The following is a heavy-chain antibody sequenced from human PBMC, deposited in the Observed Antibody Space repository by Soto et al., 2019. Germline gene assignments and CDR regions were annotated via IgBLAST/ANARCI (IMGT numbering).Heavy chain of an antibody. CDR2: INHSGST. CDR1: GGSFSGYY. Sequence: NPSETLSLTCAVYGGSFSGYYWSWIRQPPGKGLEWIGEINHSGSTNYNPSLKSRVTISVDTSKNQFSLKLSSVTAADTAVYYCARGVTMVRGVIIRYYYGMDVWGQGTTVTVSS. V-gene: IGHV4-34*01. J-gene: IGHJ6*02. D-gene: IGHD3-10*01. CDR3: ARGVTMVRGVIIRYYYGMDV.